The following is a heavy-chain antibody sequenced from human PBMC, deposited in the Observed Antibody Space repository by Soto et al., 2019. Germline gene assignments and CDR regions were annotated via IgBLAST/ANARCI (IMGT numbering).Heavy chain of an antibody. V-gene: IGHV4-30-2*01. J-gene: IGHJ5*02. CDR2: IYHTGST. Sequence: SETLSLTCAVSGASISSGGYSWSWIRQPPGKGLEWIGYIYHTGSTYYNPSLKSRVTISVDRSKNQFSLKLSSVTAADTAVYYCARVPTPWGQGTLVTV. CDR3: ARVPTP. CDR1: GASISSGGYS.